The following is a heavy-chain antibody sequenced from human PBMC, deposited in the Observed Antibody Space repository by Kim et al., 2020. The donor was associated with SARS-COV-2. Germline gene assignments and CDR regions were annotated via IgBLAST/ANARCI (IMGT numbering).Heavy chain of an antibody. V-gene: IGHV3-30*03. CDR3: ARDMTYCSGGTCYFNYF. CDR1: GFSFNNYG. D-gene: IGHD2-15*01. Sequence: GGSLRLSCAASGFSFNNYGMHWVRQAPGKGLEWAAAISYDGSKDFYADSVKGRFSISRDNSNNTLYLQLNSLRVEDTAVYYCARDMTYCSGGTCYFNYF. CDR2: ISYDGSKD. J-gene: IGHJ2*01.